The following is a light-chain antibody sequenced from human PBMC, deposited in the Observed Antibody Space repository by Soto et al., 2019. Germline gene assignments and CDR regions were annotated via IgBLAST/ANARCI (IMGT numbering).Light chain of an antibody. Sequence: ERVLTQSPGTLSLSPGERATLSSRASQSGSTNYLTWYQQKPGQAPRPLIYGASSRATGIPDRFSGSGSGTGFTRTISTLEPEEFAVFSCPQYGSAPYTFGQGTKLEIK. J-gene: IGKJ2*01. CDR1: QSGSTNY. V-gene: IGKV3-20*01. CDR3: PQYGSAPYT. CDR2: GAS.